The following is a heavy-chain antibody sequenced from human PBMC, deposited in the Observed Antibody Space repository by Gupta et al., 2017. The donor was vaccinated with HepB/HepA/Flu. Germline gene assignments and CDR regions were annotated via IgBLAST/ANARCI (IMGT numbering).Heavy chain of an antibody. Sequence: EVQLLESGGDLVQPGGSLRLSCSASGFSFSSYAMSGVRQAPGKGPEWVSEISGSGGNTYYADSVKGRFSISRDNSKSTLYLQMNSLKVEDTAVYYCAKDLTGTYGDYFDYWGQGTPVAVSA. CDR1: GFSFSSYA. CDR2: ISGSGGNT. D-gene: IGHD1-20*01. CDR3: AKDLTGTYGDYFDY. V-gene: IGHV3-23*01. J-gene: IGHJ4*02.